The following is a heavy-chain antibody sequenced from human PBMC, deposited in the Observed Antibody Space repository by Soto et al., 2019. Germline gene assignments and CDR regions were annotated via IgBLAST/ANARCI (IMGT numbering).Heavy chain of an antibody. V-gene: IGHV4-39*01. J-gene: IGHJ5*02. CDR2: IYYSGST. Sequence: SETLSLTCTVSGGSISSSSYFWGWIRQPPGKGLEWIGSIYYSGSTYYNPSLRSRVTVSVDTSKNQFSLKLSSVTAADTAVYYCARHPSDFWFDPWGQGILVTVSS. CDR1: GGSISSSSYF. CDR3: ARHPSDFWFDP. D-gene: IGHD2-21*02.